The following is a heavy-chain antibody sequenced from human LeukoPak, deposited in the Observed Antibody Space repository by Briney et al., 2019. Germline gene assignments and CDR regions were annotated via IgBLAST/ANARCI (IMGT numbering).Heavy chain of an antibody. CDR2: ISWNSGSI. D-gene: IGHD3-22*01. CDR3: AKGSMIVVVITYFDY. V-gene: IGHV3-9*01. CDR1: GFTFDDYA. J-gene: IGHJ4*02. Sequence: PGGSLRLSYAASGFTFDDYAMHWVRQAPGKGLEWVSGISWNSGSIGYADSVKGRFTISRDNAKNSLYLQMNSLRAEDTALYYCAKGSMIVVVITYFDYWGQGTLVTVSS.